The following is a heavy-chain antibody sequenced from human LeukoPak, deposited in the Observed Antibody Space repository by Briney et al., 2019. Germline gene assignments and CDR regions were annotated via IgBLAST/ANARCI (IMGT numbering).Heavy chain of an antibody. CDR2: IYTSGNT. CDR1: GGSIRTYD. D-gene: IGHD6-19*01. CDR3: ARGPSTSGWEGFDC. J-gene: IGHJ4*02. V-gene: IGHV4-4*07. Sequence: SETLSLTCSVSGGSIRTYDWSWIRQPAGKGLEWIGRIYTSGNTNYNPSLMSRLTMSIDTAANYFSLRLTSVTAAHTAVYFCARGPSTSGWEGFDCWGQGALVTVSS.